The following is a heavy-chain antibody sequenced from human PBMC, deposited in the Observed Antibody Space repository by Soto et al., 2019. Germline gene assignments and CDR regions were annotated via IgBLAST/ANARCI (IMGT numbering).Heavy chain of an antibody. CDR1: GFTFSSYA. J-gene: IGHJ6*02. V-gene: IGHV3-23*01. CDR2: ISGSGGST. Sequence: GGSLRLSCAASGFTFSSYAMSWVRQAPGKGLEWVSAISGSGGSTYYADSVKGRFTISRDNSKNTLYLQMNSLRAEDTAVYYCAKVKQWLIHYYYYGMDVWGQGTTVTVS. CDR3: AKVKQWLIHYYYYGMDV. D-gene: IGHD6-19*01.